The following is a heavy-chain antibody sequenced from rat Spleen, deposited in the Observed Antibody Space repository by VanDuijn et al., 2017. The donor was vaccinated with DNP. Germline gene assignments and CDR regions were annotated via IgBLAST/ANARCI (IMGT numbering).Heavy chain of an antibody. CDR1: GFTFSDYY. D-gene: IGHD1-1*01. J-gene: IGHJ3*01. V-gene: IGHV5-20*01. CDR2: ISYDGGTT. CDR3: AIYFYSGDNWFGY. Sequence: EVQLVESGGGLVQPGRSLKLSCAASGFTFSDYYMAWVRQAPTKGLEWVAYISYDGGTTYYPDSVKGRFTLSRDFAKDTLYLQMNSLWSEDTATYYCAIYFYSGDNWFGYWGQGTLVTVSS.